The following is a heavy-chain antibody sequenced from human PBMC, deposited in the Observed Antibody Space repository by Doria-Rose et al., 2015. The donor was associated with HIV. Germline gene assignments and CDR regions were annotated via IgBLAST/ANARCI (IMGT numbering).Heavy chain of an antibody. D-gene: IGHD3-22*01. CDR3: ASYDGTTPYYAMDY. Sequence: QVHVKQSGAELVKPGTSVKISCKASSYSFTSYYIHWVKQRPGQGLEWIGWIYPGSGNTKYNEKFKGKATLTADTSSSTAYMQLSSLTSEDSAVYYCASYDGTTPYYAMDYWGQGTSVTVSS. V-gene: IGHV1-2*02. CDR2: IYPGSGNT. CDR1: SYSFTSYY. J-gene: IGHJ6*01.